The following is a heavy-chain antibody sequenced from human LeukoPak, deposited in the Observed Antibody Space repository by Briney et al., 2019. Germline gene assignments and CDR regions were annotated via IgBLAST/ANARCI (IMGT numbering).Heavy chain of an antibody. CDR1: GGSFSDYY. Sequence: PSETLSLTCAVYGGSFSDYYWTWIRQPPGKGLEWIGEINHSGSTNYNPSLKSRVTISVDTSKNQFSLKLSSVTPADTAVYFCARGFRGDNFDYWGQGTLVTVSS. CDR3: ARGFRGDNFDY. D-gene: IGHD7-27*01. V-gene: IGHV4-34*01. CDR2: INHSGST. J-gene: IGHJ4*02.